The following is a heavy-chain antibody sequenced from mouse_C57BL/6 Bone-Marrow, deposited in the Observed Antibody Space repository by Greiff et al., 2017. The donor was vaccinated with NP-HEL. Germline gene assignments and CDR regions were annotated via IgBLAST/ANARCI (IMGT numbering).Heavy chain of an antibody. Sequence: EVLLVESEGGLVQPGSSMKLSCTASGFSFSDYYMAWVRQVPEKGLEWVANINYDGSSSYYLDSLKSRFIISRDNTKNNLYLQMISLKYEDTATYYCARENGYYAMDYWGQGTSVTVSS. CDR2: INYDGSSS. V-gene: IGHV5-16*01. CDR1: GFSFSDYY. CDR3: ARENGYYAMDY. J-gene: IGHJ4*01.